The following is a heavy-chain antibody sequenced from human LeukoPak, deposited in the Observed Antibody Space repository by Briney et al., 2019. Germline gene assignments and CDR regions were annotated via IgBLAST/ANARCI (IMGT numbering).Heavy chain of an antibody. J-gene: IGHJ4*02. V-gene: IGHV4-61*02. CDR2: IYTSGST. CDR3: AKDSIPYNFDWLSFDY. D-gene: IGHD3-9*01. Sequence: SETLSLTCTVSGGSISSGSYYWSWIRQPAGKGLEWIGRIYTSGSTNYNPSLKSRVTISVDTSKNQFSLKLSSVTAADTAVYYCAKDSIPYNFDWLSFDYWGQGTLVTVSS. CDR1: GGSISSGSYY.